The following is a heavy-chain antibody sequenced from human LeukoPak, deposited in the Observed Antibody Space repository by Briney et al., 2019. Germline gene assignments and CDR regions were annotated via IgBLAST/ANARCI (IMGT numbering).Heavy chain of an antibody. V-gene: IGHV3-11*01. J-gene: IGHJ4*02. CDR2: ISSAGNTV. CDR1: GFTFSDYY. CDR3: TRGVFSDL. Sequence: PGGSLRLSCAASGFTFSDYYMNWIRLAPGKGLEWVAHISSAGNTVYYADSVNGRLTISRDNVKESLYLQMNSLRAEDTAVYYCTRGVFSDLWGQGTLVTVSS. D-gene: IGHD2/OR15-2a*01.